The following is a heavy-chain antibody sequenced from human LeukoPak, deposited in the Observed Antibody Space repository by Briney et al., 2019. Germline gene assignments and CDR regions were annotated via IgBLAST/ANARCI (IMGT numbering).Heavy chain of an antibody. Sequence: AGSLCLSCAASGFTVSSNYMSWVRQAPGKGLEWVSVIYSGGSTYYADSVKGRFTISRDNSKNTLYLQMNSLRAEDTAVYYCYSSRSAASFDNWGQRTLVTVSS. J-gene: IGHJ4*02. CDR1: GFTVSSNY. V-gene: IGHV3-53*01. CDR2: IYSGGST. CDR3: YSSRSAASFDN. D-gene: IGHD6-13*01.